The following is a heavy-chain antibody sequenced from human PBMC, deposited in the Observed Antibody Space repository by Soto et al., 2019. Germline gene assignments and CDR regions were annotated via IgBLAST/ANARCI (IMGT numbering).Heavy chain of an antibody. CDR1: GFTFSSYA. CDR3: AKDLKRYYDSSGYFDY. J-gene: IGHJ4*02. Sequence: EVQLLESGGGLVQPGGSLRLSCAASGFTFSSYAMSWVRQAPGKGLEWVSAISGSGGSTYYADSVKGRFTISRDNSKNTLYLQMNSLRAEDTAVYYCAKDLKRYYDSSGYFDYWGQGTLVTVSS. D-gene: IGHD3-22*01. CDR2: ISGSGGST. V-gene: IGHV3-23*01.